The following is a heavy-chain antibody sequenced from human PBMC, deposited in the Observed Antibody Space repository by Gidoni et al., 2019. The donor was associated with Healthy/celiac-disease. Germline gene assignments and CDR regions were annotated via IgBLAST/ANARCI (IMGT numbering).Heavy chain of an antibody. Sequence: QVQLQESGPGLVKPSQTLSPTCTVSGGSISSGRYYWSWIRQPAGKGLEWIGRIYTSGSTNYNPSLKSRVTISVDTSKNQFSLKLSSVTAADTAVYYCAREGIAVAGPDYWGQGTLVTVSS. CDR2: IYTSGST. D-gene: IGHD6-19*01. CDR3: AREGIAVAGPDY. V-gene: IGHV4-61*02. J-gene: IGHJ4*02. CDR1: GGSISSGRYY.